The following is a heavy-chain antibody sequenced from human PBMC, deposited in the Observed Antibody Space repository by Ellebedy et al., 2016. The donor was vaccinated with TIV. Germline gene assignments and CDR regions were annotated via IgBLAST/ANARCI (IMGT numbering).Heavy chain of an antibody. CDR1: GDSISSYY. CDR3: ARADYGDYGAYYYGLDV. CDR2: IHNSGST. D-gene: IGHD4-17*01. Sequence: MPSETLSLTCTVSGDSISSYYWSWIRQPPGKGLEWIGYIHNSGSTNYNPSLKSRVTMSVDTSKNQFSLKLSSVTAADTAVYYCARADYGDYGAYYYGLDVWGQGTTVTVSS. V-gene: IGHV4-59*01. J-gene: IGHJ6*02.